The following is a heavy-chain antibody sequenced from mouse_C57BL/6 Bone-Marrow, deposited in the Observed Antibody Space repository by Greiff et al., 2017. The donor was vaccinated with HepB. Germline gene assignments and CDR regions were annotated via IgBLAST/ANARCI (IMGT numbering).Heavy chain of an antibody. CDR1: GLTFNTYA. Sequence: EVQLVESGGGLVQPKGSLNLSCAASGLTFNTYAMPWVRQAPGRGLEWVARIRSKSSNYATYYADSVKDRFTISRDDSQSMLYLQMNNLKTEDTAMYYCVRDQGYDYDDGYAMDYWGQGTSVTVSS. J-gene: IGHJ4*01. CDR2: IRSKSSNYAT. D-gene: IGHD2-4*01. CDR3: VRDQGYDYDDGYAMDY. V-gene: IGHV10-3*01.